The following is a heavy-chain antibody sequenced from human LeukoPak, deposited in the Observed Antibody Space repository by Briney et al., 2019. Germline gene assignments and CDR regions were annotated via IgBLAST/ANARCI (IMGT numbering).Heavy chain of an antibody. V-gene: IGHV7-4-1*02. CDR1: GYTFTSYA. Sequence: EASVKVSCKASGYTFTSYAMNWVRQAPGQGLEWMGWINTNTGNPTYAQGFTGRFVFSLDTSVSTAYLQISSLKAEDTAVYYCARVRSSSWEKVYYYYYMDVWGKGATVTVSS. D-gene: IGHD6-13*01. J-gene: IGHJ6*03. CDR3: ARVRSSSWEKVYYYYYMDV. CDR2: INTNTGNP.